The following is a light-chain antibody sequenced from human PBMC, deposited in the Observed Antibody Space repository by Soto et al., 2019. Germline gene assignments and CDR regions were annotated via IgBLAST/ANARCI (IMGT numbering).Light chain of an antibody. J-gene: IGKJ5*01. CDR2: GAF. CDR1: QSVSSSY. CDR3: QQRNIWPPVT. V-gene: IGKV3D-20*02. Sequence: EIVLTQSPGTLSLSPGERATLSCRAIQSVSSSYLAWYQHKPGQPPRLLIYGAFNMAAGIPARFSGSGSGTDFTLTISSLEPEDSAVYYCQQRNIWPPVTFGQGTRLEIK.